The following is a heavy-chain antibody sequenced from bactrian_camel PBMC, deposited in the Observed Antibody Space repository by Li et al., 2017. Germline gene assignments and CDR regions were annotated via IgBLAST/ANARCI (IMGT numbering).Heavy chain of an antibody. J-gene: IGHJ4*01. Sequence: VQLVESGGGLVQPGGSLRLSCAASGFTFSSYAMSWVRQAPGSGLEWVSAINEGTTYYSEAVKGRFTISKDDAKNTLYLQMNNLRPEDSAVYHCATGLWRDCNSGRWCPVDKSRGSGTQVTVS. V-gene: IGHV3S31*01. D-gene: IGHD1*01. CDR2: INEGTT. CDR1: GFTFSSYA.